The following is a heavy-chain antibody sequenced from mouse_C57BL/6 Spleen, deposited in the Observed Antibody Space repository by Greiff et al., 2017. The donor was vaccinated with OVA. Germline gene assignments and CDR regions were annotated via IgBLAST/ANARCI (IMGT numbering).Heavy chain of an antibody. V-gene: IGHV1-15*01. Sequence: QVQLKQSGAELVRPGASVTLSCKASGYTFTDYEMHWVKQTPVHGLEWIGAIDPETGGTAYNQKFKGKAILTADKSSSTAYMELRSLTSEDSAVYYCTRRGGNYYFDYWGQGTTLTVSS. CDR1: GYTFTDYE. CDR2: IDPETGGT. CDR3: TRRGGNYYFDY. J-gene: IGHJ2*01. D-gene: IGHD2-1*01.